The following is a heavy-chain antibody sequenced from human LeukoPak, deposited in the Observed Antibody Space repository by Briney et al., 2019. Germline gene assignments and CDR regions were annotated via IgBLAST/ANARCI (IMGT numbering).Heavy chain of an antibody. CDR1: GGSISSFY. D-gene: IGHD3-22*01. CDR3: ARDSKRGFYDSSGYNDY. Sequence: PSETLSLTCTVSGGSISSFYWSWIRQPPGKGLEWIGYIDYSGSTNYNPSLKSRVTISVDKSKNQFSLKLSSVTAADTAVYYCARDSKRGFYDSSGYNDYWGQGTLVTVSS. V-gene: IGHV4-59*12. J-gene: IGHJ4*02. CDR2: IDYSGST.